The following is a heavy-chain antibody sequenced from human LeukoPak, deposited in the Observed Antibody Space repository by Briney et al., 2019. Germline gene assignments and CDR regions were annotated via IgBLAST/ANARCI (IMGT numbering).Heavy chain of an antibody. CDR2: IKGDGSRK. J-gene: IGHJ3*02. Sequence: VQPGGSLRLSCAACGFTFTDYWMAWVRQVPGKGLEWVANIKGDGSRKYYLDSVKGRYTISRDNARNSVNLEMSSLRADDTAMYYCARDANYHDGSNYYDVLDIWGQGTMVTVSS. CDR1: GFTFTDYW. CDR3: ARDANYHDGSNYYDVLDI. D-gene: IGHD3-22*01. V-gene: IGHV3-7*01.